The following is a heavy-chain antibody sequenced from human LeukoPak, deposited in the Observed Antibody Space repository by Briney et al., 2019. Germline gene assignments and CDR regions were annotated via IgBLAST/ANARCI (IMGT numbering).Heavy chain of an antibody. CDR1: NGSFSSYY. J-gene: IGHJ5*02. V-gene: IGHV4-34*01. CDR2: IDHSGGT. D-gene: IGHD1-7*01. CDR3: AREGRSTMLELRSGHWFDP. Sequence: SETLSLTCSVYNGSFSSYYWSWIRQPPGKGLEWIGEIDHSGGTNYNPSLKSRVTISVDTSKNQFSLKLSSVTAADTAVYYCAREGRSTMLELRSGHWFDPWGQGTLVTVSS.